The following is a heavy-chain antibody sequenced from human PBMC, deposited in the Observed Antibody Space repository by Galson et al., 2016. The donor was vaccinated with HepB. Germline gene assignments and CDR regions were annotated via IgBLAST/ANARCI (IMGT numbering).Heavy chain of an antibody. CDR2: LNWNGDNK. D-gene: IGHD3-3*01. Sequence: SLRLSCAAFGFTFENYGMSWVRQAPGKGLEWVSGLNWNGDNKGYADSVKGRFIISRDNAKNSLYLEMNSLRAEDTALYHCATLFIGAQGDDLTPGLDVWGKGTTVIVSP. CDR3: ATLFIGAQGDDLTPGLDV. CDR1: GFTFENYG. V-gene: IGHV3-20*01. J-gene: IGHJ6*04.